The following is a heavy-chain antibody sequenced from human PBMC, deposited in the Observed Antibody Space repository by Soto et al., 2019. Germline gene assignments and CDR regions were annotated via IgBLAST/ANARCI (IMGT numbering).Heavy chain of an antibody. Sequence: QVQLVESGGGLVKPGGSLRLSCAASGFTFNDYYMSWIRQAPGKGLEWVSYISNSGSTIYDADSVQGRFTISRDNTKNSLYLQMNSLRAEDTAVYYCARAGRGRGYCSGGSCTTIVYWGQGTLVTVSS. J-gene: IGHJ4*02. CDR1: GFTFNDYY. CDR3: ARAGRGRGYCSGGSCTTIVY. CDR2: ISNSGSTI. V-gene: IGHV3-11*01. D-gene: IGHD2-15*01.